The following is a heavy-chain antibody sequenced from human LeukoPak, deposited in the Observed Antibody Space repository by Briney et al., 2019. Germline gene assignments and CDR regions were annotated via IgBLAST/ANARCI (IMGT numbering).Heavy chain of an antibody. CDR1: GFTFSSYA. V-gene: IGHV3-23*01. CDR3: ARDKGNGYSGSP. CDR2: ISDSGGST. D-gene: IGHD1-26*01. J-gene: IGHJ5*02. Sequence: PGGSLRLSCVASGFTFSSYAMSWVRQAPGKGLEWVSGISDSGGSTYYADSVKGRFTISRDNAKNTLYLQMNSLRAEDTAVYYCARDKGNGYSGSPWGQGTLVTVSS.